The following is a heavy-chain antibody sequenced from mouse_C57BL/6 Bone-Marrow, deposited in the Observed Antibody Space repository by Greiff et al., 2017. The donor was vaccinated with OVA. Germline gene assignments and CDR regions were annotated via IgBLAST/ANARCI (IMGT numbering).Heavy chain of an antibody. Sequence: ESGPGLVKPSQSLSLTCSVTGYSITSGYYWNWIRQFPGNELEWMGYISYDGSNNYNPSLKNRISITRDTSKNQFFLKLNSVTTEDTATYYCARLRYYGSTDYWGQGTTLTVSS. V-gene: IGHV3-6*01. CDR2: ISYDGSN. CDR3: ARLRYYGSTDY. CDR1: GYSITSGYY. D-gene: IGHD1-1*01. J-gene: IGHJ2*01.